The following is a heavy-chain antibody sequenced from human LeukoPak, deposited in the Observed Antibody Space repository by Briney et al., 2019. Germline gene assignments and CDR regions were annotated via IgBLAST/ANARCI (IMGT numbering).Heavy chain of an antibody. CDR1: GGSISSGSYY. D-gene: IGHD2-2*01. CDR3: ARVGGVGYCSSTNCYPFGYYYYYMDV. V-gene: IGHV4-61*02. Sequence: SETLSLTCTVSGGSISSGSYYWSWIRQPAGKGLEWIGRIYTSGSTNYNPSLKSRVTISVDTSKNQFSLKLSSVTAADTAVYYCARVGGVGYCSSTNCYPFGYYYYYMDVWGKGTTVTVSS. CDR2: IYTSGST. J-gene: IGHJ6*03.